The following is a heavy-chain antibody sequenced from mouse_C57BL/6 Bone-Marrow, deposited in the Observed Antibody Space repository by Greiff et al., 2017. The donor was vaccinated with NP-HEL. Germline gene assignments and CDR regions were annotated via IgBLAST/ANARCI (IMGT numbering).Heavy chain of an antibody. Sequence: EVKLMESGPGLVKPSQSLSLTCSVTGYSITSGYYWNWIRQFPGNKLEWMGYISYDGSNNYNPSLKNRISITRDTSKNQFFLKLNSVTTEDTATYYCARGGNYLAWFAYWGQGTLVTVSA. V-gene: IGHV3-6*01. CDR2: ISYDGSN. CDR1: GYSITSGYY. J-gene: IGHJ3*01. D-gene: IGHD2-1*01. CDR3: ARGGNYLAWFAY.